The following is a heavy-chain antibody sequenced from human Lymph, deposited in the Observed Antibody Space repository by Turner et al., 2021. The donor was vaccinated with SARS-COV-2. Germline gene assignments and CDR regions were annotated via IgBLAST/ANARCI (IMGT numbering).Heavy chain of an antibody. CDR1: CGTFSSYA. CDR3: ARDSANCCSTSGYDL. V-gene: IGHV1-69*10. CDR2: IIPILAIA. J-gene: IGHJ5*02. Sequence: QVQLVPSGAEVKKPGSSVKVSCKASCGTFSSYAIPWVRQPPGQVVEWRGGIIPILAIANYAQKFQGRVTITADKSTCTAYMGLSSVRSEDTDVYYCARDSANCCSTSGYDLWGQGTMVTVSS. D-gene: IGHD2-2*01.